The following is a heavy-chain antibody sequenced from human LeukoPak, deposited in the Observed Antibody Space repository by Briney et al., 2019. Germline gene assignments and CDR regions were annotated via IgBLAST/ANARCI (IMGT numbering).Heavy chain of an antibody. V-gene: IGHV3-48*02. D-gene: IGHD1-14*01. CDR2: IYSNSDTI. CDR1: GFTFSTYA. J-gene: IGHJ3*01. CDR3: AKSPNP. Sequence: GGSLRLSCAASGFTFSTYAMNWVRQAPGKGLEWVSWIYSNSDTIYYADSVKGRFALSRDNAQNSLYLQMTSLRDEDTAVYYCAKSPNPWGQGTMVTVSS.